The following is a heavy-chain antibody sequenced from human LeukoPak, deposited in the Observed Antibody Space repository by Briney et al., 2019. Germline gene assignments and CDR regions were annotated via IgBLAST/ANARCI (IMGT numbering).Heavy chain of an antibody. CDR3: AINDGSGSYYKSDY. V-gene: IGHV4-34*01. CDR1: GGSFSGYY. D-gene: IGHD3-10*01. CDR2: IDQSGST. Sequence: PAETLCLTCGVYGGSFSGYYWSWVRQPPGKGLEWIGEIDQSGSTNYNPSLKSRVTITIDTSKNQFSLKLNSVTAADTAVYYCAINDGSGSYYKSDYWGQGTLVTVSS. J-gene: IGHJ4*02.